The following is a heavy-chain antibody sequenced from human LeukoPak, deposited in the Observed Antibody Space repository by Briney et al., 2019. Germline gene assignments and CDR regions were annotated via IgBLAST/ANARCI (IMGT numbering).Heavy chain of an antibody. D-gene: IGHD2-2*01. CDR2: IYYSGST. CDR1: GGSISSYY. V-gene: IGHV4-59*01. Sequence: SETLSLTCTVSGGSISSYYWSWIRQPPGKGLEWVGYIYYSGSTNYNPSLKSRVTISVDTSKNQFSLKLSSVTAADTAVYYCAIVVIVPAAMVAFDIWGQGTMVTVSS. CDR3: AIVVIVPAAMVAFDI. J-gene: IGHJ3*02.